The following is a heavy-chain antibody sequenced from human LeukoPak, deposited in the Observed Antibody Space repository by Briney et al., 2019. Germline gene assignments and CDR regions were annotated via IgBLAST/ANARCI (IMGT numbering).Heavy chain of an antibody. CDR2: IYPDDSDDSDT. J-gene: IGHJ1*01. V-gene: IGHV5-51*01. D-gene: IGHD1/OR15-1a*01. CDR3: ARGGTDDARRPEYFQY. Sequence: GESLKISCKGSGYSFTNYWIGWVRQMPGKGLEWMGIIYPDDSDDSDTRYSPSFQDHVTISVDTSLNTAYLQWHSLKASDTAMYYCARGGTDDARRPEYFQYWGQGTLVAVSS. CDR1: GYSFTNYW.